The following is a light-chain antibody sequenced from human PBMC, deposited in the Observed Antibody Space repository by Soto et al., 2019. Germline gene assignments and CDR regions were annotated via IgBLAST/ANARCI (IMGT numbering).Light chain of an antibody. CDR3: QSYDSSLSGWV. J-gene: IGLJ3*02. V-gene: IGLV1-40*01. Sequence: QLVLTQPPSVSGAPGQRVTISCTGSSSNIGAGYDVHWYQQLPGTAPKLLIYGNTNRPSGVPDRFSASKSGTSASLAITGLQAEDEADYYCQSYDSSLSGWVFGGGTKLTVL. CDR1: SSNIGAGYD. CDR2: GNT.